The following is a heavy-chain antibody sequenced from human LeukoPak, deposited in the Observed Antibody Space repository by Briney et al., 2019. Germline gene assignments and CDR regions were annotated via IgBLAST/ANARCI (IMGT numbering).Heavy chain of an antibody. CDR3: ARDRFYYYDSSGYYRCDY. V-gene: IGHV3-7*01. Sequence: GGSLRLSCAASGITFSSYWMSWVRQAPGKGQEWVANIKQDGSEKYYVDSVKGRFTISRDNAKNSLYLQMNSLRAEDTAVYYCARDRFYYYDSSGYYRCDYWGQGTPVTVSS. CDR1: GITFSSYW. CDR2: IKQDGSEK. J-gene: IGHJ4*02. D-gene: IGHD3-22*01.